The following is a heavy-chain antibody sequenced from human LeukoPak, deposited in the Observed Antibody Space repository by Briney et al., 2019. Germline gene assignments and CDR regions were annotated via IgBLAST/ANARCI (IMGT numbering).Heavy chain of an antibody. CDR3: ARAYYYDSSGYYYSDY. V-gene: IGHV3-66*01. J-gene: IGHJ4*02. Sequence: PGGSLRLSCAASGFTVSSNYMSWVRQAPGKGLEWVSVIYSGGSTYYADSVKGRFTISRDNSKNTLYLQMNSLRAEDTAVYYCARAYYYDSSGYYYSDYWGQGTLVTVSS. CDR1: GFTVSSNY. CDR2: IYSGGST. D-gene: IGHD3-22*01.